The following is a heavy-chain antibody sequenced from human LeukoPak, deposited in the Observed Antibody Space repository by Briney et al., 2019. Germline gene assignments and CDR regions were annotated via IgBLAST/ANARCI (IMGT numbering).Heavy chain of an antibody. CDR3: ARPVMDCSGGSCYKNWFDP. D-gene: IGHD2-15*01. CDR1: GYSFTSYW. V-gene: IGHV5-51*01. CDR2: IYPGDSDT. Sequence: GESLKISCKGSGYSFTSYWIGWVRQMPGKGLEWMGIIYPGDSDTRYSPSFQGQVTISADKSISTAYLQWSSLKASDTAMYYCARPVMDCSGGSCYKNWFDPGAREPWSPSPQ. J-gene: IGHJ5*02.